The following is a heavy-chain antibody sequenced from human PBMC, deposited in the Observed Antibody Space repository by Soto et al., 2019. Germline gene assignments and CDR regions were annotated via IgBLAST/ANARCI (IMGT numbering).Heavy chain of an antibody. Sequence: GXXLRLSCAISESIPNNYGTAWVRQAPGKGLEWVSSIDGSGDDTHYTDSVKGRVIISRDNAKKMVFLQMNSLRAEDTAVYYCAKHWNLRTLVDSTPLDYWGQGTLVTVSS. CDR3: AKHWNLRTLVDSTPLDY. J-gene: IGHJ4*02. D-gene: IGHD3-22*01. CDR2: IDGSGDDT. V-gene: IGHV3-23*01. CDR1: ESIPNNYG.